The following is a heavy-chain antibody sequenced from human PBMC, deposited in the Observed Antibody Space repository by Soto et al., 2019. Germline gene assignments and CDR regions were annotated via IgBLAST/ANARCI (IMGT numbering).Heavy chain of an antibody. Sequence: SETLSLTCAVSGGSISSGGYSWSWIRQPPGKGLEWIGEINHSGSTNYNPSLKSRVTISVDTSKNQFSLKLSSVTAADTAVYYCARRGMATTAPWGQGTLVTVSS. CDR2: INHSGST. V-gene: IGHV4-30-2*01. CDR1: GGSISSGGYS. CDR3: ARRGMATTAP. D-gene: IGHD5-12*01. J-gene: IGHJ5*02.